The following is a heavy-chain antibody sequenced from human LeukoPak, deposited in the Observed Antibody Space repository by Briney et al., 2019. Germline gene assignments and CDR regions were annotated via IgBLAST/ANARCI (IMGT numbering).Heavy chain of an antibody. D-gene: IGHD2/OR15-2a*01. CDR2: IGPHSSAT. CDR1: GFTFTDYY. J-gene: IGHJ4*02. Sequence: ASVKVSFKSSGFTFTDYYIHWVRQAPGQGLEWMGYIGPHSSATSSPQEFQGRVTMTRDTSMSTAYMELTRLTSDDTAVYYCAREGNGLLSKDFDCWGQGTLVTVSS. CDR3: AREGNGLLSKDFDC. V-gene: IGHV1-2*02.